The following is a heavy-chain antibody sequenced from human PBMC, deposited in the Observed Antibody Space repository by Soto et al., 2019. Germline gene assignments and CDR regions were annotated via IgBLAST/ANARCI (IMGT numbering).Heavy chain of an antibody. V-gene: IGHV4-34*01. CDR1: GGNFSGYY. D-gene: IGHD5-18*01. Sequence: PSETMSLTSAVYGGNFSGYYWSWIRKTPGKGLEWVGEINHSGSANYNPSLKSRVTISVDTSKNQFSLKLSSVTAADTAVYYCARGASEYSYGYVDYWGQGTLVTVSS. CDR3: ARGASEYSYGYVDY. J-gene: IGHJ4*02. CDR2: INHSGSA.